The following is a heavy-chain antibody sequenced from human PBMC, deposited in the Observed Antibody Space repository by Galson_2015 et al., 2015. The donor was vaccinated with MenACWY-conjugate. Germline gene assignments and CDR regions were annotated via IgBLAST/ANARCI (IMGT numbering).Heavy chain of an antibody. CDR2: LNSAATGT. CDR3: ARWADY. V-gene: IGHV3-23*01. D-gene: IGHD1-26*01. J-gene: IGHJ4*02. CDR1: GFSVASFA. Sequence: SLRLSCAASGFSVASFALTWVRQAPGRGLEWVSSLNSAATGTHYADSVKGRFTISRDKSKNTFSLQMDSLRVEDTAVYYCARWADYLGQGTLVTVSS.